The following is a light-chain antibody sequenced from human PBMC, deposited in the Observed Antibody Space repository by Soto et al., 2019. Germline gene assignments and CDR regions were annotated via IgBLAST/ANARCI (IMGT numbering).Light chain of an antibody. Sequence: QSALTQPASVSGSPGQSITISCTGTSSDVGGYNYVSWYQQHPGKAPKLMIYEVSNRPSGVSNRLSGSKSGNTASLTISGLQAEDEADYYCSLYTSSSTLVFGGGTKVTVL. CDR1: SSDVGGYNY. J-gene: IGLJ2*01. CDR2: EVS. CDR3: SLYTSSSTLV. V-gene: IGLV2-14*01.